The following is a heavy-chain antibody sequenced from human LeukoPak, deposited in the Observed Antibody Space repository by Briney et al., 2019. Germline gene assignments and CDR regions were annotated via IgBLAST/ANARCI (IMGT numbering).Heavy chain of an antibody. Sequence: HPGGSLRLSCAASGFIFSSYSMNWVRQAPGKGLEWVAVISYDGSNKYYADSVKGRFTISRDDSKNTLYLQMNSLRPEDTAMYYCAKEILEWILPDYWGQGTLVTVSS. V-gene: IGHV3-30*18. J-gene: IGHJ4*02. D-gene: IGHD3-3*01. CDR3: AKEILEWILPDY. CDR2: ISYDGSNK. CDR1: GFIFSSYS.